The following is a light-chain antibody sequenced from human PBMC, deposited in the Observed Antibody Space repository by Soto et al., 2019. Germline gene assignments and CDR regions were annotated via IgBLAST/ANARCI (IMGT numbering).Light chain of an antibody. CDR1: QGISSY. Sequence: AIRMTQSPSSFSASTGDRVTITCRASQGISSYLAWYQQKPGKAPKLLIYAASTLQSGVPSRFSGSGCGTDFTLTISCLQSEDFATDYCQQYYSYPITFGPGTKVDIK. J-gene: IGKJ3*01. V-gene: IGKV1-8*01. CDR2: AAS. CDR3: QQYYSYPIT.